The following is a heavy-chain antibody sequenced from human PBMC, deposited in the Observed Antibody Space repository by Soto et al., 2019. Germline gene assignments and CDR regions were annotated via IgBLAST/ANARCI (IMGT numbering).Heavy chain of an antibody. D-gene: IGHD2-21*01. J-gene: IGHJ4*02. V-gene: IGHV4-59*11. CDR2: IFHTGSA. CDR3: PRWSYCGVTSCYGFRY. Sequence: SETLSLTCAISGGTVSGGSNTKHYLGWIRQPPGKGLEWIGHIFHTGSANYNPSLISRLTMSVDSSKNQFSLKLNSVTAADTALYYCPRWSYCGVTSCYGFRYWGQGILVPAPS. CDR1: GGSNTKHY.